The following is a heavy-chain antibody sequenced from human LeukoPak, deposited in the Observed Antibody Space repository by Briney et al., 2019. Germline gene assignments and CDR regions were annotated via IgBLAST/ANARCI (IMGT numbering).Heavy chain of an antibody. J-gene: IGHJ4*02. CDR2: IKQDGSEK. Sequence: PGGSLRLSCAASGFTFSSYWMSWVRQAPGKGLEWVANIKQDGSEKYYVDSVKGRFTISRDNAKNSLYLQMNSLRAEDTAVYYCAKARDMRIAVAGTRDYWGQGTLVTVSS. D-gene: IGHD6-19*01. CDR3: AKARDMRIAVAGTRDY. V-gene: IGHV3-7*03. CDR1: GFTFSSYW.